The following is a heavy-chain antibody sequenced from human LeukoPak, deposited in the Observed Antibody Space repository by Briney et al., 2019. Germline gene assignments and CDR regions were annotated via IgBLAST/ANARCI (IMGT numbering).Heavy chain of an antibody. CDR3: ARDRYYGSGPYYGMDV. J-gene: IGHJ6*02. CDR2: ISSDGGYK. Sequence: GGSLRLSCAASGFTFSSYSMHWVRQAPGQRLEWVALISSDGGYKYYADSVEGRFTISRDTSENTLYLQMNSLRPEDTAVYYCARDRYYGSGPYYGMDVWGQGTTVIVSS. V-gene: IGHV3-30-3*01. D-gene: IGHD3-10*01. CDR1: GFTFSSYS.